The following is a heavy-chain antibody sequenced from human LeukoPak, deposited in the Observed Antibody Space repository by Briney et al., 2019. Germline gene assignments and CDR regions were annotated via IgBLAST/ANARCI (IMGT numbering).Heavy chain of an antibody. V-gene: IGHV4-59*01. CDR1: GGSISSYY. D-gene: IGHD2-2*01. CDR3: ARDRTRGRDGSFDY. Sequence: SETLSLTCTVSGGSISSYYWSWIRQPPGKGLEWIGYIYYSGSTNYNPSLKSRVTISVDTSKNQFSLNLSSVTAADTAVYYCARDRTRGRDGSFDYWGQGTLVTVSS. CDR2: IYYSGST. J-gene: IGHJ4*02.